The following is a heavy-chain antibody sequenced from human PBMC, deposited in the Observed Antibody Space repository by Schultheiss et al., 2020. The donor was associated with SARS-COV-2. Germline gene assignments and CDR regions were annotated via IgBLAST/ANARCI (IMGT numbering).Heavy chain of an antibody. D-gene: IGHD5-24*01. CDR3: ARGLQGHHAFDI. CDR1: GGSFSGYY. Sequence: SQTLSLTCAVYGGSFSGYYWSWIRQPPGKGLEWIGEINHSGSTNYNPSLKSRVTISVDTSKNQFSLKLSSVTAADTAVYYCARGLQGHHAFDIWGQGTMVTVSS. V-gene: IGHV4-34*01. CDR2: INHSGST. J-gene: IGHJ3*02.